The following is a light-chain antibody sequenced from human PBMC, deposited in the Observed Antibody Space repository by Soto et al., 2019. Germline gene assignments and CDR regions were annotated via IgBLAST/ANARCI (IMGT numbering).Light chain of an antibody. CDR1: SSNIGAGYD. Sequence: QLVLTQPPSVSGAPGQRVTISCTGSSSNIGAGYDVHWYQQLPGTAPKVVIYRNNQRPSGVPDRFSGSKSGTSASLAISGLRSEDEADYYCAAWDDSLSGYVFGTGTKVTVL. J-gene: IGLJ1*01. V-gene: IGLV1-47*01. CDR2: RNN. CDR3: AAWDDSLSGYV.